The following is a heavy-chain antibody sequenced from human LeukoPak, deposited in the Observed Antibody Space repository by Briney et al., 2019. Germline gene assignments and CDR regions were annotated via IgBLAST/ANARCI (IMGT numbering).Heavy chain of an antibody. Sequence: GGSLRLSCAGSGFTFSMYEMNWVGQAPGKGLEWVSYISSGGSTISYADSVKGRFTISRDNAKNSLYLQMNSLRAEDTAVYYCARSYYYYYMDVWGKGTTVTVSS. CDR1: GFTFSMYE. CDR2: ISSGGSTI. V-gene: IGHV3-48*03. J-gene: IGHJ6*03. CDR3: ARSYYYYYMDV.